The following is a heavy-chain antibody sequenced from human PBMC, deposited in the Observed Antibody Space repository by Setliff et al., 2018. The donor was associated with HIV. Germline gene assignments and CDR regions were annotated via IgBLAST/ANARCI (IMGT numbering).Heavy chain of an antibody. J-gene: IGHJ5*02. V-gene: IGHV4-38-2*01. CDR2: IYHSGST. CDR1: GYSISSVYY. CDR3: ARVYYDILTGYPQGWFDP. D-gene: IGHD3-9*01. Sequence: PSETLSLTCAVSGYSISSVYYWGWIRQPPGKGLEWIGSIYHSGSTYYNPSLKSRVTISVDTSKNQFSLKLSSVTAADTAVYYCARVYYDILTGYPQGWFDPWGQGTLVTVPQ.